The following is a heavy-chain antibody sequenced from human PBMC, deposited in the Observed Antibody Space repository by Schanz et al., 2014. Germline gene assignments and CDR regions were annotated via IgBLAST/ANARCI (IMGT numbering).Heavy chain of an antibody. CDR1: GFTFSKYW. D-gene: IGHD3-9*01. CDR2: IKQDGSEK. V-gene: IGHV3-7*01. CDR3: ARDSRPNYDFLTAYYSIDY. Sequence: EVQLVESGGGLVQPGGSLRLSCGGSGFTFSKYWMSWVRQAPGKGLEWVANIKQDGSEKYYVDAVKGRFTMSRDNSKNTLYLQMNSLRAEDTAVYYCARDSRPNYDFLTAYYSIDYWGQGTLVTVSS. J-gene: IGHJ4*02.